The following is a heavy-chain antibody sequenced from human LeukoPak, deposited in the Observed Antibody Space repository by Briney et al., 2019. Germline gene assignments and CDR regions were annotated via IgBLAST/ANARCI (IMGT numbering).Heavy chain of an antibody. CDR2: IYPGDSET. CDR1: GFTLTNYW. Sequence: GESLKISCKVSGFTLTNYWIGWVRQMPGRGLEWIGIIYPGDSETRYGPSFQGQVTISADKSIGTAYLQWSSLKASDTAMYYCARRGINSPFDYWGQGTLVNVSS. V-gene: IGHV5-51*01. CDR3: ARRGINSPFDY. D-gene: IGHD3-3*02. J-gene: IGHJ4*02.